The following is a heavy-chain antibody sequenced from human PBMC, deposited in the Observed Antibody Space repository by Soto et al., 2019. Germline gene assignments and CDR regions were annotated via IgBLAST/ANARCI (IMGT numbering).Heavy chain of an antibody. J-gene: IGHJ6*02. CDR1: GFTFRTYS. CDR2: ISSRGTYI. D-gene: IGHD2-8*02. CDR3: TRGGTGGSCIAGACQSAMEV. V-gene: IGHV3-21*01. Sequence: EVQLVESGGGLVKPGGSLRLSCEVSGFTFRTYSMNWVRQAPGKGLEWVSSISSRGTYIYYADSVNGRFTISRDNAKNSMSRQVSSLRVEDTAVYYCTRGGTGGSCIAGACQSAMEVWGQGTTVTVSS.